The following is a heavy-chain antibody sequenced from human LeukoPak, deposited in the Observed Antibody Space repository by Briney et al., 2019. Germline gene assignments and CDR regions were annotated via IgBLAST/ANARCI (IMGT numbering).Heavy chain of an antibody. CDR1: GFTSSNYA. J-gene: IGHJ4*02. D-gene: IGHD5-18*01. CDR2: ISGSGGST. V-gene: IGHV3-23*01. Sequence: GGSLRLSCAASGFTSSNYAMSWVRQAPGRGLEWVSAISGSGGSTYYADSVRGRFTISRDNSKNTVYLQMTGLSAEDTAIYYCAKEQYTAGRKKPHAVHDYWGPGALVTVSS. CDR3: AKEQYTAGRKKPHAVHDY.